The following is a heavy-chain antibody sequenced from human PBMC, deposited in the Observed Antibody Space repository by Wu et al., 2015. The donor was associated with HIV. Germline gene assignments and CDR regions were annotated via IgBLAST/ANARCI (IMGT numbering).Heavy chain of an antibody. J-gene: IGHJ5*02. CDR3: AREVSGRGSSGWSWFDP. CDR2: IIPIFGTA. Sequence: QVQLVQSGAEVKKPGSSVKVSCKASGGTFSSYAISWVRQAPGQGLEWMGGIIPIFGTANYSQKFQGRVAITADESTSTAYMELSSLRSEDTAMYYCAREVSGRGSSGWSWFDPWGQGTLVTVSS. CDR1: GGTFSSYA. D-gene: IGHD6-19*01. V-gene: IGHV1-69*12.